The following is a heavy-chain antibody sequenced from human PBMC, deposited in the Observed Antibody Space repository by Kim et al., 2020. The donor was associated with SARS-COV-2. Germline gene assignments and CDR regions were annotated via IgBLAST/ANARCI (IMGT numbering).Heavy chain of an antibody. J-gene: IGHJ6*01. CDR3: AKTEYSSSSMFVPYYGM. Sequence: GGSLRLSCAASGFTFSSYGMHWVRQAPGKGLEWVAVISYDGSNKYYADSVKGRFTISRDNSKNTLYLQMNSLRAEDTAVYYCAKTEYSSSSMFVPYYGM. CDR2: ISYDGSNK. V-gene: IGHV3-30*18. D-gene: IGHD6-6*01. CDR1: GFTFSSYG.